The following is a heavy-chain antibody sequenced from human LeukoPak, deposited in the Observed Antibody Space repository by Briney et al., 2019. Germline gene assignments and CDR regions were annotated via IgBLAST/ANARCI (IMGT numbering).Heavy chain of an antibody. CDR3: TTDLRGAGGFDY. J-gene: IGHJ4*02. CDR2: IKSKSDGGTA. V-gene: IGHV3-15*01. CDR1: GFILSNSA. Sequence: GGSLRLSCAASGFILSNSAMTWVRQAPGKGLQWVGRIKSKSDGGTAGYAAPVKGRFTVSRDDSKNTLYLQMNSLNTEDTAVYFCTTDLRGAGGFDYWGQGTLVTVSS. D-gene: IGHD1-26*01.